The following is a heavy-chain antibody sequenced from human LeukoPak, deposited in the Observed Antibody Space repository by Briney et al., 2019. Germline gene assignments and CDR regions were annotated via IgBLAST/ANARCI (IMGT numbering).Heavy chain of an antibody. CDR3: ARDKSGVVKVIVATHLDY. CDR2: IKQDGSEK. CDR1: GFTFSNYW. V-gene: IGHV3-7*03. J-gene: IGHJ4*02. D-gene: IGHD2-15*01. Sequence: GGSLRLSCAASGFTFSNYWMSWVRQAPGKGLEWVANIKQDGSEKYYVDSVKGRVTISRDNAKNSLYLQMNSLRAEDTAVYYCARDKSGVVKVIVATHLDYWGQGTLVTVSS.